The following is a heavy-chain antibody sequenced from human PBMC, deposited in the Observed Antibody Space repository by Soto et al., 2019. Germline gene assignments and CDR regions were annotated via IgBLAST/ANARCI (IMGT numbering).Heavy chain of an antibody. J-gene: IGHJ6*02. CDR1: GYTFTSYY. D-gene: IGHD1-1*01. V-gene: IGHV1-46*01. Sequence: QVQLVQSGAEVKKPGASVKVSCKASGYTFTSYYMHWVRQAPGQGLEWMGIINPSGGSTSYAQKCQVRVTMTRDTSTSTVYMELSSLRSEDTAVYYCAKVQRSYYYGMDVWGQGATVTVSS. CDR3: AKVQRSYYYGMDV. CDR2: INPSGGST.